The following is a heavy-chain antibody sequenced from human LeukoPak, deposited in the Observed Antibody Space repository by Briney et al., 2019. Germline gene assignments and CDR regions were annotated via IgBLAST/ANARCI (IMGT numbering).Heavy chain of an antibody. V-gene: IGHV3-30*18. J-gene: IGHJ4*02. CDR2: ISYDGSNK. CDR3: AKDVAVAVFYFDY. Sequence: QTGGSLRLSCAASGFTFSSYGMHWVRQAPGKGLEWVAVISYDGSNKYYADSVKGRFTISRDNSKNTLYLQMNSLRAEDTAVYYCAKDVAVAVFYFDYWGQGTLVTVSS. D-gene: IGHD6-19*01. CDR1: GFTFSSYG.